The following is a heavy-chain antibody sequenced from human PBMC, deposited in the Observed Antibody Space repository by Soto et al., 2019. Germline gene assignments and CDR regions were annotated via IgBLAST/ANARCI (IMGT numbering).Heavy chain of an antibody. Sequence: QVQLQQWGAGLLKPSETLSLTCAVYGGSFSGYYWSWIRQPPGKGLEWIGEINHSGSTNYNPSLKSRVTISVDTSKNQFSVKLSSLTAADTALYFCARVYNDYIWGSYRPYYYYYMDVWGKGTTVTVSS. V-gene: IGHV4-34*01. CDR3: ARVYNDYIWGSYRPYYYYYMDV. CDR2: INHSGST. CDR1: GGSFSGYY. D-gene: IGHD3-16*02. J-gene: IGHJ6*03.